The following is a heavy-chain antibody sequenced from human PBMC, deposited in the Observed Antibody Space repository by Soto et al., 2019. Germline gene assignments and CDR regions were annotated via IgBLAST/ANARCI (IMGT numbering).Heavy chain of an antibody. Sequence: ASVKVSCKASGGTFSSYAISWVRQAPGQGLEWMGGIIPIFGTANYAQKFQGRVTITADESTSTAYMELSSLRSEDTAVYYCAREPTIEGSINWFDPWGQGTLVTVSS. J-gene: IGHJ5*02. V-gene: IGHV1-69*13. CDR2: IIPIFGTA. CDR3: AREPTIEGSINWFDP. D-gene: IGHD2-2*02. CDR1: GGTFSSYA.